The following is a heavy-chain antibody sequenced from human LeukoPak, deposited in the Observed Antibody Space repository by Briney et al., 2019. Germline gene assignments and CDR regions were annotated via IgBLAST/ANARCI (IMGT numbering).Heavy chain of an antibody. J-gene: IGHJ4*02. CDR2: TYYRSKWYD. CDR3: ARVDGDSSGYYFDY. Sequence: SQTLSLTCAISGDSVSSNSAAWNWIRQSPSRGLEWLGRTYYRSKWYDDYAVSVKGRITINPDTSKNQFSPQLNSVTPEDTAVYYCARVDGDSSGYYFDYWAQGTLVTVSS. D-gene: IGHD3-22*01. V-gene: IGHV6-1*01. CDR1: GDSVSSNSAA.